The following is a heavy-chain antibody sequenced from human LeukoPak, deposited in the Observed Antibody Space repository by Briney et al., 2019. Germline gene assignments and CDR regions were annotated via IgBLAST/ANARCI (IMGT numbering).Heavy chain of an antibody. D-gene: IGHD3-22*01. V-gene: IGHV3-23*01. CDR1: GFTFSSYA. CDR2: ISGSGGST. CDR3: AKAHRGITMIVVVITTYAFDI. Sequence: PRGSPRLSCAASGFTFSSYAMSWVRQAPGKGLEWVSAISGSGGSTYYADSVKGRFTISRDNSKNTLYLQMNSLRAEDTAVYYCAKAHRGITMIVVVITTYAFDIWGQAAKVADSS. J-gene: IGHJ3*02.